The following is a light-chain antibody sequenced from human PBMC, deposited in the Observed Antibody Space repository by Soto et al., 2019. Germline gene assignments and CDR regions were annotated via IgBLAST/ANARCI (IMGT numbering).Light chain of an antibody. CDR3: QQSYSIPIT. CDR1: QSISNY. CDR2: AAS. Sequence: DIQMTQSPSSLSSSVRDRVPITSLASQSISNYLNWYQQKPGKAPKLLTYAASSLQSGVPSRFSGSGSGTDFTLTISSLQPEDFATYYCQQSYSIPITFGQGTRLEIK. V-gene: IGKV1-39*01. J-gene: IGKJ5*01.